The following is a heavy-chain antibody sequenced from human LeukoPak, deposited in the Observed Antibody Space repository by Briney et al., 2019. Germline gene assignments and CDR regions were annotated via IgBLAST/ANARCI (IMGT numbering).Heavy chain of an antibody. V-gene: IGHV4-34*01. CDR1: GGSLSGYY. Sequence: SETLSLTCAVYGGSLSGYYWSWIRQPPGKGLEWIGEINNSGSTNYNPSLKSRVTISVDTSKNQFSLKLSSVTAADTAIYYCANIAVGQSLDFQHWGQGTLVTVSS. CDR3: ANIAVGQSLDFQH. CDR2: INNSGST. D-gene: IGHD6-19*01. J-gene: IGHJ1*01.